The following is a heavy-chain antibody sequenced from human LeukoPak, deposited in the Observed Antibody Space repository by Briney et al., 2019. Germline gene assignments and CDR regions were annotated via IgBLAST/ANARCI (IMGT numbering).Heavy chain of an antibody. CDR1: GFTFSNYA. D-gene: IGHD2-15*01. CDR2: ISTNGGST. V-gene: IGHV3-64D*09. CDR3: VKGYCSSGNCFSRTMYYFDY. J-gene: IGHJ4*02. Sequence: GGSLRLSCSASGFTFSNYAIHWVRQAPGKGLEYVSAISTNGGSTYYADSVKGRFTISRDNSKNTLYLQMSSLRAEDTAVYYCVKGYCSSGNCFSRTMYYFDYWGQGTLITVSS.